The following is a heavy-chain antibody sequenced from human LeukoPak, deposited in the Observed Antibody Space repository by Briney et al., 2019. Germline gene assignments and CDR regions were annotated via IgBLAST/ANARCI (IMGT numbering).Heavy chain of an antibody. D-gene: IGHD2-2*01. V-gene: IGHV1-46*01. CDR2: INPSGGST. Sequence: ASVKVSCKASGYTFTSYYMHWVRQAPGQGLEWMRIINPSGGSTSYAQKLQGRVTMTRDTSTSTVYMELSSLRSEDTAVYYCARTRSRYCSSTSCHLFDWFDPWGQGTLVTVSS. CDR3: ARTRSRYCSSTSCHLFDWFDP. CDR1: GYTFTSYY. J-gene: IGHJ5*02.